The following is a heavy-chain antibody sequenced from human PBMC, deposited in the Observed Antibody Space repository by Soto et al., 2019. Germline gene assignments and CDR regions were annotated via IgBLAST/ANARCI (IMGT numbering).Heavy chain of an antibody. CDR3: ARENRSGALSFDY. D-gene: IGHD1-26*01. Sequence: GGSLRLSCAASGFTFSSYEMNWVRQAPGKGLEWVSYISSSGSTIYYADSVKGRFTISRDNAKNSLYLQMNILSAEDTVFYYCARENRSGALSFDYWGQGTLVTVSS. CDR1: GFTFSSYE. V-gene: IGHV3-48*03. J-gene: IGHJ4*02. CDR2: ISSSGSTI.